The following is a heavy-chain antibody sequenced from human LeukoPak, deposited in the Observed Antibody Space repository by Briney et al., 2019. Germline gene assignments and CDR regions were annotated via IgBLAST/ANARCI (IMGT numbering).Heavy chain of an antibody. Sequence: GGSLRLSCAASGFTVSSNYMSWVRQAPGKGLEWVSVIYSGGSTYYADSVKGRFTISRDNSKNTLYLQMNSLRAEDTAVYYCAKVRADFWSGYYAYFDYWGQGTLVTVSS. CDR1: GFTVSSNY. J-gene: IGHJ4*02. CDR3: AKVRADFWSGYYAYFDY. CDR2: IYSGGST. V-gene: IGHV3-66*01. D-gene: IGHD3-3*01.